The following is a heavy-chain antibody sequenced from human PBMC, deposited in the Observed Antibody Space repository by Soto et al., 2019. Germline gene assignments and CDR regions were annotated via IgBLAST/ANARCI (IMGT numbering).Heavy chain of an antibody. J-gene: IGHJ5*02. CDR1: GFSLSNARMG. V-gene: IGHV2-26*01. CDR2: IFSNDEK. Sequence: QVTLKESGPVLVKPTETLTLTCTVSGFSLSNARMGVSWIRQPPGKTLEWLAHIFSNDEKSYSTSLKSRLTISKDTSKSQVVLTMTNMDPVDTATYYCARRYCSGGSCYWFDPWGQGTLVTVSS. D-gene: IGHD2-15*01. CDR3: ARRYCSGGSCYWFDP.